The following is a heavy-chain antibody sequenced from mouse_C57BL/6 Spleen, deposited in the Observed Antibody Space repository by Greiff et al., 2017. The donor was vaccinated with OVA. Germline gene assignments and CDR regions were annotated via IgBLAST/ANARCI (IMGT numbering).Heavy chain of an antibody. CDR3: ARDSKGMGY. Sequence: QVQLQQPGAELVRPGSSVKLSSKASGYTFTSYWMHWVKQRPIQGLEWIGNIDPSDSETHYNQKFKDKATLTVDKSSSTAYMQLSSLTSEDSAVYYCARDSKGMGYWGQGTSVTVSS. J-gene: IGHJ4*01. CDR1: GYTFTSYW. V-gene: IGHV1-52*01. CDR2: IDPSDSET. D-gene: IGHD2-5*01.